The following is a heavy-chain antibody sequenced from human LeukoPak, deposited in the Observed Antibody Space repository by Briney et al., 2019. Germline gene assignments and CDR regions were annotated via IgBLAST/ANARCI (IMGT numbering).Heavy chain of an antibody. J-gene: IGHJ6*03. D-gene: IGHD2-2*01. CDR2: ISSSNI. V-gene: IGHV3-21*04. Sequence: PGGSLRLSCAASGFTFSGYSINWVRQAPGKGLEWVSSISSSNIYYGDSVKGRFTISRDSSKNTLYLQMNSLRAEDTALYFCAKGTSWINPYYYMDVWGKGTTVTVSS. CDR1: GFTFSGYS. CDR3: AKGTSWINPYYYMDV.